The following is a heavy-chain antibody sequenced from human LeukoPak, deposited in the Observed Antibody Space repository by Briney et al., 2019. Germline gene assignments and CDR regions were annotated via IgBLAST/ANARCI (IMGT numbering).Heavy chain of an antibody. CDR1: GFTFSSNW. J-gene: IGHJ5*02. D-gene: IGHD3-10*01. Sequence: GGSLRLSCAASGFTFSSNWMSLVRQAPGKGLEWVANIKQDGSEKYYVDSVKGRFTISRDNAKNSLYLQMNSQRAEDTAVYYCARDLRRPYGSGSYYNGVRFDPWGQGTLVTVSS. CDR2: IKQDGSEK. CDR3: ARDLRRPYGSGSYYNGVRFDP. V-gene: IGHV3-7*01.